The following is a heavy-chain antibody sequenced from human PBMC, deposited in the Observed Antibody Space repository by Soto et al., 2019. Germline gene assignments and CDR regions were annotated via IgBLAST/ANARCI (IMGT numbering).Heavy chain of an antibody. CDR2: IIPIFGTA. J-gene: IGHJ6*02. CDR1: GGTFSSYA. Sequence: SVKVSCKASGGTFSSYATSWVRQAPGQGLEWMGGIIPIFGTANYAQKFQGRVTITADESTSTAYMELSSLRSEDTAVYYCARTMIVGAVYYYYGMDVWGQGTTVTVSS. D-gene: IGHD3-22*01. V-gene: IGHV1-69*13. CDR3: ARTMIVGAVYYYYGMDV.